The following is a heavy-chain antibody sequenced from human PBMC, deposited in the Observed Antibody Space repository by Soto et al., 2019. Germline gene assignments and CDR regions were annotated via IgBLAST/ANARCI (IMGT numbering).Heavy chain of an antibody. J-gene: IGHJ5*02. D-gene: IGHD1-20*01. CDR1: GFTFDDYW. V-gene: IGHV3-7*01. CDR2: INKDGSER. CDR3: ARDGHNTNDVDH. Sequence: EVQLVESGGVLVQPGGSLRLSCVAPGFTFDDYWMNWVRQAPGKGLAWVAIINKDGSERYYVDSVKGRFTISRDNSKNTLFLQMNSLRAEDTALYYCARDGHNTNDVDHWGQGTLVTVSS.